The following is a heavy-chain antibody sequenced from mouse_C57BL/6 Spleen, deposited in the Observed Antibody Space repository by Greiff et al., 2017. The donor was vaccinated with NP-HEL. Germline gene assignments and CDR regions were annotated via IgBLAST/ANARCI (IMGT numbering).Heavy chain of an antibody. CDR3: ARVGSSYPYYFDY. CDR2: INYDGSST. Sequence: EVQLVESEGGLVQPGSSMKLSCTASGFTFSDYYMAWVRQVPEKGLEWVANINYDGSSTYYLDSLKSRFIISRDNAKNILYLQMSSLKSEDTATYYCARVGSSYPYYFDYWGQGTTLTVSS. J-gene: IGHJ2*01. V-gene: IGHV5-16*01. D-gene: IGHD1-1*01. CDR1: GFTFSDYY.